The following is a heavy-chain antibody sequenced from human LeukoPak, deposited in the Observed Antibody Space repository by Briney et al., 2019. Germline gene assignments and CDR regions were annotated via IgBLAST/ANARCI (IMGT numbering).Heavy chain of an antibody. CDR2: ISWNSGSI. V-gene: IGHV3-9*01. Sequence: TGGSLRLSCAASGFTFDDYAMHWVRQAPGKGLEWVSGISWNSGSIGYADSVKGRFTISRDNAKNSLYLQMNSLRAEDTALYYCAKAQQGDLWFGELLSSDAFDIWGQGTMVTVSS. J-gene: IGHJ3*02. D-gene: IGHD3-10*01. CDR3: AKAQQGDLWFGELLSSDAFDI. CDR1: GFTFDDYA.